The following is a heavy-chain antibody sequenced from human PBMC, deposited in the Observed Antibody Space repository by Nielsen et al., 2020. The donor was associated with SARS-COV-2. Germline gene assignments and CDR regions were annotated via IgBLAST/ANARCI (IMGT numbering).Heavy chain of an antibody. CDR3: ARDLIHCSSTSCRSYYYYGMDV. V-gene: IGHV4-59*01. D-gene: IGHD2-2*01. J-gene: IGHJ6*02. Sequence: SETLSLTCTVSGGSISSYYWSWIRQPPGKGLEWIGYIYYSGSTNYNPSPKSRVTISVDTSKNQFSLKLSSVTAADTAVYYCARDLIHCSSTSCRSYYYYGMDVWGQGTTVTVSS. CDR2: IYYSGST. CDR1: GGSISSYY.